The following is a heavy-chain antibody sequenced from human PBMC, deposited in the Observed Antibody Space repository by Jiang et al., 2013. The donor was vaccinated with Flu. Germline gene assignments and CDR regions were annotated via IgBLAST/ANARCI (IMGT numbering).Heavy chain of an antibody. CDR1: GYSINSGYV. V-gene: IGHV4-38-2*02. J-gene: IGHJ4*02. Sequence: TVSGYSINSGYVLGLDPAAPGKELEWLGSVYHSGMTYYSPSLRSRVTMSVDTSKNQFSLRLSSVTAADTAMYYCARDKGNYYFDSSGYYHFDYWGQGALVTVSS. CDR2: VYHSGMT. CDR3: ARDKGNYYFDSSGYYHFDY. D-gene: IGHD3-22*01.